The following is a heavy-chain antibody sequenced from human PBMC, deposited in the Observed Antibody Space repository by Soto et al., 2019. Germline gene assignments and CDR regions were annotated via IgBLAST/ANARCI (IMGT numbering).Heavy chain of an antibody. CDR1: GFPFREFG. CDR2: ISYDGSD. Sequence: QMQLVESGGGVVQPGRSLRLSCVASGFPFREFGMHWVRQAPGKGLEWVALISYDGSDYADSVKGRFTISRADSRDTLFLHMDNLRPDDTGVYFCARRWNYYLDFWGQGTLVAVSS. CDR3: ARRWNYYLDF. J-gene: IGHJ4*02. D-gene: IGHD1-1*01. V-gene: IGHV3-33*05.